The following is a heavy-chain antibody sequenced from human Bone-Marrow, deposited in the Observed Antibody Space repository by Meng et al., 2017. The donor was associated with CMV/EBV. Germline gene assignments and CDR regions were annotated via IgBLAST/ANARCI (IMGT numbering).Heavy chain of an antibody. J-gene: IGHJ4*02. Sequence: SETLSLTCTVSGGSINSGDYYWYWIRQPPGKGLEWIGYIYYSGYTYYSPSLKSRVTISIDTSKSQFSLKLSSVTAADTAVYYCARGDRGDIVVVPAATGAPFDYWGQGTLVTVSS. CDR3: ARGDRGDIVVVPAATGAPFDY. D-gene: IGHD2-2*01. V-gene: IGHV4-30-4*08. CDR2: IYYSGYT. CDR1: GGSINSGDYY.